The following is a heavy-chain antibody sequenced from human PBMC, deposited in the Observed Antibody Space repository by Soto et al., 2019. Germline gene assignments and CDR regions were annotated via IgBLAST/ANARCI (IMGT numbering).Heavy chain of an antibody. D-gene: IGHD5-12*01. CDR1: GFTFSSYE. Sequence: GGSLRLSCAASGFTFSSYEMNWVRQAPGKGLEWVSYISTSGSTIYYADSVKGRFTISRDNAKNSLYLQMYTLRAEDTAVYYCVRGETWLKLSYYLDYWGQGTLVTVSS. J-gene: IGHJ4*02. V-gene: IGHV3-48*03. CDR2: ISTSGSTI. CDR3: VRGETWLKLSYYLDY.